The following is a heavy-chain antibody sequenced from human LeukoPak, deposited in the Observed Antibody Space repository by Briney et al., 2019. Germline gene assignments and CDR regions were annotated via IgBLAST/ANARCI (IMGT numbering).Heavy chain of an antibody. CDR3: ARPYSSSSAWAKDV. D-gene: IGHD6-6*01. CDR1: GGSFSGYY. V-gene: IGHV4-34*01. J-gene: IGHJ6*04. Sequence: SETLSLTCAVYGGSFSGYYWSWIRQPPGKGLEWIGEINHSGSTNYNPSLKSRVTISVDTSKNQFSLKLGSVTAADTAVYYCARPYSSSSAWAKDVWGKGTMVTVSS. CDR2: INHSGST.